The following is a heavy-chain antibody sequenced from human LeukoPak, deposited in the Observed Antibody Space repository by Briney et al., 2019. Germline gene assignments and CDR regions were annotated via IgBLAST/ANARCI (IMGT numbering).Heavy chain of an antibody. CDR3: ANNEARAMALCLN. D-gene: IGHD5-18*01. J-gene: IGHJ4*02. Sequence: EGSLRLSCAASGFTFSGSDMSWVRQAPGKGLEWVSAIDAGGGSTYYAEPVKGRFTISRDNSRNTLYLQINSLRAGDTAVYYCANNEARAMALCLNWGQGTLVIVSS. V-gene: IGHV3-23*01. CDR2: IDAGGGST. CDR1: GFTFSGSD.